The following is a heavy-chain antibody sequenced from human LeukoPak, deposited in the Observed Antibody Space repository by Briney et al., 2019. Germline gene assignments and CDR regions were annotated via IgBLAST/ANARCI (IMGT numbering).Heavy chain of an antibody. CDR1: GGSISSGGYY. CDR3: ARDRASSGTSINWFDP. J-gene: IGHJ5*02. V-gene: IGHV4-31*03. Sequence: PSETLSLTCTVSGGSISSGGYYWSWIRQHPGKGLEWIGYIYYSGSTCYNPSLKSRVTISVDTSKNQFSLKLSSMTAADTAVYYCARDRASSGTSINWFDPWGQGTLVTVSS. D-gene: IGHD1-14*01. CDR2: IYYSGST.